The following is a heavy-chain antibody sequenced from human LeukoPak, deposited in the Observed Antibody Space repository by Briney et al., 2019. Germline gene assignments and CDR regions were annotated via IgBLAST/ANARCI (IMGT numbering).Heavy chain of an antibody. CDR2: ISSSGSTI. V-gene: IGHV3-48*04. J-gene: IGHJ4*02. Sequence: GGSLRLSCAASGFTFNNYGIHWVRQAPGKGLEWVSYISSSGSTIYYADSVKGRFTISRDNAKNSLYLQMNSLRAEDTAVYYCSRTAYDILTGYSGTFDYWGQGTLVTVSS. CDR3: SRTAYDILTGYSGTFDY. D-gene: IGHD3-9*01. CDR1: GFTFNNYG.